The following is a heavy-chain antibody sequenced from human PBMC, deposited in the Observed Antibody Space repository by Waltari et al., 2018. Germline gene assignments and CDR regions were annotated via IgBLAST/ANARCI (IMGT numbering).Heavy chain of an antibody. CDR3: ARDRGGPFDY. Sequence: QVQLVGSGGGVVQQGRSMRLSCEVSGFTSTSYAMHWVRQAPGMGLEWVAFISYDGSNKYYADSVKGRFTISRDNSKNTLYLQMNSLRAEDTAVYYCARDRGGPFDYWGQGTLVTVSS. CDR2: ISYDGSNK. V-gene: IGHV3-30-3*01. CDR1: GFTSTSYA. J-gene: IGHJ4*02. D-gene: IGHD2-15*01.